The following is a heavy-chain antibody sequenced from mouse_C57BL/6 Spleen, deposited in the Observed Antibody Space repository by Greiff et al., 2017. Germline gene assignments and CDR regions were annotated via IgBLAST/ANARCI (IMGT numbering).Heavy chain of an antibody. CDR1: GYTFTSYW. J-gene: IGHJ2*01. CDR2: IYPGSGST. CDR3: ARRTSYYSNYFGD. V-gene: IGHV1-55*01. Sequence: QVQLQQPGAELVKPGASVKMSCKASGYTFTSYWITWVKQRPGQGLEWIGDIYPGSGSTNYNEKFKSKATQTVDTSSSTAYMQLSSLTSEDSAVYCCARRTSYYSNYFGDWGQGTALTVST. D-gene: IGHD2-5*01.